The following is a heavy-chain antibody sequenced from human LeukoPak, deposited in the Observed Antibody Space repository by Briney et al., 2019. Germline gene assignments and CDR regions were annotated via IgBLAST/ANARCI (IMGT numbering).Heavy chain of an antibody. Sequence: PGGSLRLSCAASGFTFSSYSMNWVRQAPGKGLEWVSSISSSSSYIYYADSVKGRFTISRDNAKNSLYLQMNSLRAEDTAVYYCARDPVRGARPYYFDYWGQGTLVTVSS. D-gene: IGHD3-10*02. CDR3: ARDPVRGARPYYFDY. V-gene: IGHV3-21*01. CDR2: ISSSSSYI. CDR1: GFTFSSYS. J-gene: IGHJ4*02.